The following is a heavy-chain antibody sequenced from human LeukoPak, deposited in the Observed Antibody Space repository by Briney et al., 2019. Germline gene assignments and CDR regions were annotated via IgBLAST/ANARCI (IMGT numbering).Heavy chain of an antibody. D-gene: IGHD3-10*01. Sequence: SETLSLTCTASGGSISSYYWSWIRQPPGKGLEWIGYIYYSGSTNYNPSLKSRVTISVDTSKNQFSLKLSSVTAADTAVYYCASGYGSGSYRDAFDIWGQGTMVTVSS. CDR1: GGSISSYY. V-gene: IGHV4-59*01. CDR2: IYYSGST. CDR3: ASGYGSGSYRDAFDI. J-gene: IGHJ3*02.